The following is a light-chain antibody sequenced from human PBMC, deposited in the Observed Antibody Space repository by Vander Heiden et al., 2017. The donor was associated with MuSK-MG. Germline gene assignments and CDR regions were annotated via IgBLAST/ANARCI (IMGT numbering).Light chain of an antibody. CDR2: DVN. J-gene: IGLJ2*01. Sequence: QSALTQPASVSGSPGQSITISCTGTSGDIGAYNSVSWYPQHPGKAPKLMIFDVNSRPSGVSHRFSGSKSGNTASLTISGLQAEDEADYYCSSFASGSTDVIFGGGTKLTVL. V-gene: IGLV2-14*03. CDR3: SSFASGSTDVI. CDR1: SGDIGAYNS.